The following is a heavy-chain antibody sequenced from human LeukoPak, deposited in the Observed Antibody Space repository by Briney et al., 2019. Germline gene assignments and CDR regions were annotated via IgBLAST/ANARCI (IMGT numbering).Heavy chain of an antibody. V-gene: IGHV4-39*07. CDR3: ARDRKYYYHMDV. CDR1: GGSISSGTYY. Sequence: SETLSLTCTVSGGSISSGTYYWAWIRQPPGKGLEWIGTIYHSGSTYYNPSLRSRVTISVDTSKNQFSLNLTSLTAADTAVYYCARDRKYYYHMDVWGKGTTVTVSS. J-gene: IGHJ6*03. CDR2: IYHSGST. D-gene: IGHD1-14*01.